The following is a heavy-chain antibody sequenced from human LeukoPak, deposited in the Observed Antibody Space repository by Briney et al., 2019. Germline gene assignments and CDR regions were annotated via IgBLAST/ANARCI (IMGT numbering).Heavy chain of an antibody. CDR1: GYSISSGYY. V-gene: IGHV4-38-2*01. CDR2: IYHSGST. CDR3: ARSGGYLDY. J-gene: IGHJ4*02. D-gene: IGHD3-10*01. Sequence: SETLSLTCAVSGYSISSGYYWGGIRQPPGKGLEWIGSIYHSGSTYYNPSLKSRVTISVDTSKNQFSLKLSSVTAADTAVYYCARSGGYLDYWGQGTLVTASS.